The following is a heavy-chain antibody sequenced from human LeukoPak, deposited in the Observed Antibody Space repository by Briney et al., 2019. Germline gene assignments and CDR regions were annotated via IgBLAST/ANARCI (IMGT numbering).Heavy chain of an antibody. CDR3: AKSGFLEWLLSKKGYYFDY. Sequence: GGSLRLSCAASGFTFSSYAMSWVRQAPGKGLEWVSAISGSGGSTYYADSVKGRFTISRDNSKNTLYLQKNSLRAEDTAVYYCAKSGFLEWLLSKKGYYFDYWGQGTLVTVSS. D-gene: IGHD3-3*01. CDR1: GFTFSSYA. CDR2: ISGSGGST. J-gene: IGHJ4*02. V-gene: IGHV3-23*01.